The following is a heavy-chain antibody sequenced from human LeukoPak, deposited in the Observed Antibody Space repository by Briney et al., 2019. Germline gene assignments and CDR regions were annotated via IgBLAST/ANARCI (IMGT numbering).Heavy chain of an antibody. J-gene: IGHJ4*02. D-gene: IGHD5-24*01. V-gene: IGHV4-61*09. Sequence: SGTLSLTCTVTGGSISSGGFYWRWLRQPAGKGLEWIGHIYASGITSYNPSLKSRVTLSVDTSKNQFSLNLSSVTAADTAVYYCARSARDGYNNYFDYWGQGTLVTVSS. CDR2: IYASGIT. CDR3: ARSARDGYNNYFDY. CDR1: GGSISSGGFY.